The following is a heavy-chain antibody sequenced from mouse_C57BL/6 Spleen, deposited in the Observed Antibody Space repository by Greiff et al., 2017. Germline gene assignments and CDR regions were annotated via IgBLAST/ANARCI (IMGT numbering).Heavy chain of an antibody. Sequence: EVQLQQSGPELVKPGASVKISCKASGYTFTDYYMNWVKQSHGKSLEWIGDINPNNGGTSYNQKFKGKATLTVDKASSTAYMELRSLTSEESAVYYCARVWDAGYAMDYWGQGTSVTVYS. CDR3: ARVWDAGYAMDY. V-gene: IGHV1-26*01. CDR2: INPNNGGT. D-gene: IGHD4-1*01. CDR1: GYTFTDYY. J-gene: IGHJ4*01.